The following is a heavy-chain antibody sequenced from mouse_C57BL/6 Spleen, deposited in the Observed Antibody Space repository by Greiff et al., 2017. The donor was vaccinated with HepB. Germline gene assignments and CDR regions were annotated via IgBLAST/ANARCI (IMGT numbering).Heavy chain of an antibody. CDR2: IDPSDSYT. D-gene: IGHD1-1*01. J-gene: IGHJ2*01. V-gene: IGHV1-50*01. Sequence: QVQLQQPGAELVKPGASVKLSCKASGYTFTSYWMQWVKQRPGQGLEWIGEIDPSDSYTNYNQKFKGKATLTVDTSSSTAYMQLSSLTSEDSAVYYCARSGNYGSSLYYFDYWGQGTTLTVSS. CDR1: GYTFTSYW. CDR3: ARSGNYGSSLYYFDY.